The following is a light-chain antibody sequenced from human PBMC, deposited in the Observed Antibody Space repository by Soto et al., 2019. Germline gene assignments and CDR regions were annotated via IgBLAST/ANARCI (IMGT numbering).Light chain of an antibody. J-gene: IGLJ2*01. Sequence: QSVLTQPPSASGTPGQRVTISCSGASSNIGSNTANWYQQLPGTAPKLLIYSNDQRPSGVPDRISGSKSGTSASLAISGLQSEDEADYYCASWDDSLNGHVVFGGGTKVTVL. CDR3: ASWDDSLNGHVV. CDR1: SSNIGSNT. V-gene: IGLV1-44*01. CDR2: SND.